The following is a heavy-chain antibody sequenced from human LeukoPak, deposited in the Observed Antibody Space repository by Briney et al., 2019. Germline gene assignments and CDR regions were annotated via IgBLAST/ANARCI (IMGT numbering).Heavy chain of an antibody. J-gene: IGHJ4*02. CDR2: ISGSGGST. CDR1: GLIFA. Sequence: GGSLRLSCAASGLIFAMHWVRQAPGKGLEWVSAISGSGGSTYYADSVKGRFTISRDNSKNTLYLQMNSLRAEDTAVYYCAKGRYTTVVSSTDYWGQGTLVTVSS. V-gene: IGHV3-23*01. CDR3: AKGRYTTVVSSTDY. D-gene: IGHD4-23*01.